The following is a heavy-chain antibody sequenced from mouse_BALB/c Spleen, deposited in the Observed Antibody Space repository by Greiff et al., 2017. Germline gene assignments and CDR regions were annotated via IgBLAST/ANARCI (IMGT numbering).Heavy chain of an antibody. V-gene: IGHV5-17*02. D-gene: IGHD2-10*01. J-gene: IGHJ2*01. Sequence: DVKLVESGGGLVQPGGSRKLSCAASGFTFSSFGMHWVRQAPEKGLEWVAYISSGSSTIYYADTVKGRFTISRDNPKNTLFLQMTSLRSEDTAMYYCAREAYYDNYHLDYWGQGTTLTVSS. CDR3: AREAYYDNYHLDY. CDR2: ISSGSSTI. CDR1: GFTFSSFG.